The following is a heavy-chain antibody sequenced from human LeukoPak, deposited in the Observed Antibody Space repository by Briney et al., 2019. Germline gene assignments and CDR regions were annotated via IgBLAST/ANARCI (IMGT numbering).Heavy chain of an antibody. CDR3: ARDFWSGYSDSGFDP. J-gene: IGHJ5*02. CDR2: IYYSGST. CDR1: GGSISSYY. Sequence: PSETLSLTCTVSGGSISSYYWSWIRQPPGKGLEWIGYIYYSGSTNYNPSLKSRVTISVDTFKNQFSLKLSSVTAADTAVYYCARDFWSGYSDSGFDPWGQGTPVTVSS. V-gene: IGHV4-59*01. D-gene: IGHD3-3*01.